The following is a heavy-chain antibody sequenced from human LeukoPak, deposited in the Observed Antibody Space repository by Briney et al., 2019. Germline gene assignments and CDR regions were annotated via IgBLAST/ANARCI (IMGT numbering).Heavy chain of an antibody. Sequence: QTGGSLRLSCAASGFTFSSYAMSWVRQAAGTGLEWVSAISGSGGSTYYADSVKGRFTISRDNSKNTLYLQMNSLRAEDTAVYYCAKDFSSQSIAVAGRPYYYYYGMDVWGKGTTVTVSS. J-gene: IGHJ6*04. CDR2: ISGSGGST. CDR3: AKDFSSQSIAVAGRPYYYYYGMDV. V-gene: IGHV3-23*01. D-gene: IGHD6-19*01. CDR1: GFTFSSYA.